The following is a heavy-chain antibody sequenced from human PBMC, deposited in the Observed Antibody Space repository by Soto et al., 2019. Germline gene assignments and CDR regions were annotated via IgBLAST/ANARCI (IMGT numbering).Heavy chain of an antibody. J-gene: IGHJ4*02. CDR2: INHSGST. Sequence: SETLSLTCAVYGGSFSGYYWSGIRQPPGKGLEWIGEINHSGSTNYNPYLKSRVTISVDTSKNQFSLKLSSVTAADTAVYYCATKRTRRDGYNSATYGYWGQGNLVTVS. D-gene: IGHD5-12*01. CDR3: ATKRTRRDGYNSATYGY. V-gene: IGHV4-34*01. CDR1: GGSFSGYY.